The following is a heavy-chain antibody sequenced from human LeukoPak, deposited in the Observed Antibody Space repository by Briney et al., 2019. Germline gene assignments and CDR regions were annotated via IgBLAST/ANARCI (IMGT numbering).Heavy chain of an antibody. CDR1: GGSFSGYY. CDR2: INHSGST. D-gene: IGHD2-15*01. CDR3: AGGSGFCSGGSCYPGGY. J-gene: IGHJ4*02. V-gene: IGHV4-34*01. Sequence: SETLSLTCAVYGGSFSGYYWSWIRQPPGKGLEWIGEINHSGSTNYNPSLKSRVTISVDTSKNQFSLKLSSVTAADTAVYYCAGGSGFCSGGSCYPGGYWGQETLVTVSS.